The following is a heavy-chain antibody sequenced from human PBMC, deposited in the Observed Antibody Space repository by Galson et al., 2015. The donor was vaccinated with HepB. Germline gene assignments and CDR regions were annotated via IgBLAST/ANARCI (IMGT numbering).Heavy chain of an antibody. J-gene: IGHJ4*02. Sequence: SVKVSCKASGYTFTSYCMRWVRQAPGQGLEWMGRINANSGDTNYAQKLQGRVTMTRDTSTSTAYMELSRLRSDDTAVYYCASVLRFGSGLDYWGQGTLVTVSS. CDR2: INANSGDT. D-gene: IGHD2-15*01. CDR3: ASVLRFGSGLDY. V-gene: IGHV1-2*06. CDR1: GYTFTSYC.